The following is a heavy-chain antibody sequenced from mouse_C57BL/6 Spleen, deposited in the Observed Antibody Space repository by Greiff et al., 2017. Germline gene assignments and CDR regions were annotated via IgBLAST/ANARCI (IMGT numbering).Heavy chain of an antibody. J-gene: IGHJ3*01. V-gene: IGHV1-59*01. CDR3: ARYTHYYGSSSRAWFAY. D-gene: IGHD1-1*01. CDR2: IDPSDSYT. CDR1: GYTFTSYW. Sequence: VQLQQPGAELVRPGTSVKLSCKASGYTFTSYWMHWVKQRPGQGLEWIGVIDPSDSYTNYNQKFKGKGTLTVDTSSSTAYMQLSSLTSEDSAVYYCARYTHYYGSSSRAWFAYWGQGTLVTVSA.